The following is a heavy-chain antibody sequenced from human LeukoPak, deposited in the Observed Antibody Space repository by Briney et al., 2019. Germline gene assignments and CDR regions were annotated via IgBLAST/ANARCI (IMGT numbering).Heavy chain of an antibody. CDR2: INHSGST. Sequence: SETLSLTCAVYGGSFSGYYWSWIRQPPGKGLEWIGEINHSGSTNYNPSLKSRVTISVDTSKNQFSLKLSSVTAADTALYFCARGWRDYRFRAGLDLWGQGNLVTVSS. CDR1: GGSFSGYY. D-gene: IGHD4-11*01. CDR3: ARGWRDYRFRAGLDL. J-gene: IGHJ5*02. V-gene: IGHV4-34*01.